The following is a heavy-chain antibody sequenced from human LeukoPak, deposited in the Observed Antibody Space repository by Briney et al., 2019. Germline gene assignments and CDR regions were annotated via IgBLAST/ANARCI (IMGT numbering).Heavy chain of an antibody. V-gene: IGHV3-9*01. J-gene: IGHJ5*02. CDR2: ISWTGNNL. Sequence: GGSLRLSCAASGFNFDEYAMHWVRQAPGKGLEWVSGISWTGNNLGYADSVRGRFTISRDNAKHSLYLQMNSLRLEDTALYYCARAVAGTHWLDPWGQGTLVTVSS. CDR1: GFNFDEYA. D-gene: IGHD6-19*01. CDR3: ARAVAGTHWLDP.